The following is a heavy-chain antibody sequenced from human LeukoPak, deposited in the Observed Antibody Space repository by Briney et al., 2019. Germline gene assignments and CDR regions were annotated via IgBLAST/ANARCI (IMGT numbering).Heavy chain of an antibody. V-gene: IGHV5-51*01. CDR3: ARRGPSSGRDDWFDP. CDR1: GYSFTNYW. CDR2: IYPADSDT. J-gene: IGHJ5*02. Sequence: GESLKISCKGSGYSFTNYWIGWVRQMPGKGLEWMGIIYPADSDTRYSPSFQDQVTISADKSISTAYLQWSSLKASDTAMYYCARRGPSSGRDDWFDPWGQGTLVTVSS. D-gene: IGHD6-19*01.